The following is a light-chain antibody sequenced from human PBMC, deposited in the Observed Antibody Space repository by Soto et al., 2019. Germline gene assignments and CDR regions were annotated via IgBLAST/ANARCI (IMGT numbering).Light chain of an antibody. V-gene: IGKV1-5*03. CDR2: KAS. Sequence: DIQMTQSPSTLSASVGDRVTITCRASHSISSWLAWYQQKPGKAPKLLIYKASTLGSGVPSRFSGSGSGTEFTLTISSLQPDDFATYYCQQYNSYGTFGQGTKVEIK. CDR3: QQYNSYGT. CDR1: HSISSW. J-gene: IGKJ1*01.